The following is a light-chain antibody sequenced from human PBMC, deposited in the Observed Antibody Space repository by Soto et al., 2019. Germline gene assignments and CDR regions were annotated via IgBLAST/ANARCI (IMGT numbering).Light chain of an antibody. J-gene: IGKJ3*01. V-gene: IGKV1-12*01. CDR2: AAS. CDR3: HQASRFPYA. CDR1: QDIKKW. Sequence: DIQMTQSPSSVSASVGDTINITCRASQDIKKWLSWYQQKPGKSPKVLIYAASNLESGVSSRFSGSGSGTVFSLTISSLQTEDFGTYFCHQASRFPYAYVPGTK.